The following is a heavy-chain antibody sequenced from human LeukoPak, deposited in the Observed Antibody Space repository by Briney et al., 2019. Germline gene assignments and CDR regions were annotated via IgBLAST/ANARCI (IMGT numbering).Heavy chain of an antibody. CDR2: IDWDDDK. J-gene: IGHJ4*02. CDR1: GFSLSTSGMC. Sequence: SGPALVKPTQTLTLTCTFSGFSLSTSGMCVSWIRQPPGKALEWLARIDWDDDKYYSTSLKTRLTISKDTSKNQVVLTMTNMDPVDTATCYCARTGVDYYDSSGYFPDWGQGTLVTVSS. CDR3: ARTGVDYYDSSGYFPD. D-gene: IGHD3-22*01. V-gene: IGHV2-70*11.